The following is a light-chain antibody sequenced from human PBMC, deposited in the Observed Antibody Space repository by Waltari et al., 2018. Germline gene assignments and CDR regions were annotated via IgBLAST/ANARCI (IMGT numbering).Light chain of an antibody. CDR2: SNN. Sequence: QSVLTQPPSASGTPGQRVTIPCFGSSSNIGSNTVNWYQQLPGTAPKLLIYSNNQRPSGVPDRFSGSKSGTSASLAISGLQSEDEADYYCAAWDDSLNVLFGGGTKLTVL. J-gene: IGLJ2*01. V-gene: IGLV1-44*01. CDR3: AAWDDSLNVL. CDR1: SSNIGSNT.